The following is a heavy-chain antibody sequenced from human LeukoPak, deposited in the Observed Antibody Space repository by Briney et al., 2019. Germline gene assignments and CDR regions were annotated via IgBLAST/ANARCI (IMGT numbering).Heavy chain of an antibody. V-gene: IGHV4-39*07. CDR3: ASEPYLVFRH. D-gene: IGHD3-10*01. CDR2: IYYSGST. J-gene: IGHJ1*01. Sequence: SETLSLTCTVSGGSISSSSYYWGWIRQPPGKGLEWIGSIYYSGSTYYNPSLKSRVTISVDTSKNQFSLKLSSVTAADTAVYYCASEPYLVFRHWGQGTLVTVSS. CDR1: GGSISSSSYY.